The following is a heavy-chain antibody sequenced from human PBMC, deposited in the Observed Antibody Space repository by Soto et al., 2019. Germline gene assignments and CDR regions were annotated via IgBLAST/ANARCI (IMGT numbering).Heavy chain of an antibody. CDR3: ASRYCSSTSCRNNWFDP. J-gene: IGHJ5*02. V-gene: IGHV4-34*01. CDR1: GGSFSGYY. D-gene: IGHD2-2*01. CDR2: INHSGST. Sequence: QVQLQXWGAGLLKPXXXLSLTCAVXGGSFSGYYWSWIRQPPGKGLEWIGEINHSGSTNYNPSLKSRVTISVDTSKNQFSLKLSSVTAADTAVYYCASRYCSSTSCRNNWFDPWGQGTLVTVSS.